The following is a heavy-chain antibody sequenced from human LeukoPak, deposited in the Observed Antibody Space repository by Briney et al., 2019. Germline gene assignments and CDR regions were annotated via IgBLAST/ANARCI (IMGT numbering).Heavy chain of an antibody. V-gene: IGHV3-9*01. J-gene: IGHJ4*02. CDR3: AKDITRPLWFGELAFDY. D-gene: IGHD3-10*01. Sequence: GGSLRLSCAASGFTFDDYAMHWVRQAQGTGLGWVSGISWNSGSIGYADSVKGRFTIPRDNAKNSLYLQMNSLRAEDTALYYCAKDITRPLWFGELAFDYWGQGTLVTVSS. CDR2: ISWNSGSI. CDR1: GFTFDDYA.